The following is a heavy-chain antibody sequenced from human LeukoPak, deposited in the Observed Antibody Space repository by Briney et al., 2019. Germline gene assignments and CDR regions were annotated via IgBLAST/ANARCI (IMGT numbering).Heavy chain of an antibody. CDR3: ARDGGYSSDSSVDH. V-gene: IGHV3-11*01. J-gene: IGHJ4*02. D-gene: IGHD3-22*01. CDR2: ISRSGSTI. CDR1: GFTFSDSC. Sequence: GGSLRLSCAASGFTFSDSCMSWIRQAPGKGLEWVSYISRSGSTICYADSVKGRFTISRDNAKNSLYLQMNSLRAEDTAVYYCARDGGYSSDSSVDHWGQGTQVSVSS.